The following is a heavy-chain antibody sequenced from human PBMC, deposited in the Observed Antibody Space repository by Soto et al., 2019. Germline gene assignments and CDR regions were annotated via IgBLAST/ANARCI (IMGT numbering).Heavy chain of an antibody. J-gene: IGHJ4*02. V-gene: IGHV3-74*01. CDR2: IKRDGSSI. CDR1: GFTFSNYW. Sequence: EVQLVESGGGLVQPGGSLRLSCAASGFTFSNYWMEWVRQAPGKGLVWVSRIKRDGSSISYADSVKGRVTITRDNAKNTLYLQMNRLRAEETAVYYCARDGGRGGDLDYWGQGTLVTVSS. D-gene: IGHD2-21*02. CDR3: ARDGGRGGDLDY.